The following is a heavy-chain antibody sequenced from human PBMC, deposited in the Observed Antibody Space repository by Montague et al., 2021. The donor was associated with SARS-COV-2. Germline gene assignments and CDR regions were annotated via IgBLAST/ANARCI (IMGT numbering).Heavy chain of an antibody. J-gene: IGHJ4*02. V-gene: IGHV4-39*01. CDR1: GGSINSDCYY. Sequence: SETLSLTCSVSGGSINSDCYYWGWLPQPPGKTLEWFGSVLYSGNINHNPSLRSRVAISVYPTKSQFSLNASSVTAAATAVYYCVRHGYGPVFLNDYWGQGTMVTVSS. CDR2: VLYSGNI. CDR3: VRHGYGPVFLNDY. D-gene: IGHD5-18*01.